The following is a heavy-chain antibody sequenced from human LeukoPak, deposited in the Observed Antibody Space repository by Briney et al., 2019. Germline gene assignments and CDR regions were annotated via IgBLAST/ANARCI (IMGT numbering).Heavy chain of an antibody. CDR1: GYTFTNYA. CDR3: ARLGYCSGGSCSYYYYGMDV. J-gene: IGHJ6*02. CDR2: IIPIFGTA. V-gene: IGHV1-69*13. Sequence: ASVKVSCKASGYTFTNYAISWVRQAPGQGLEWMGGIIPIFGTANYAQKFQGRVTITADESTSTAYMELSSLRSEDTAVYYCARLGYCSGGSCSYYYYGMDVWGQGTTVTVSS. D-gene: IGHD2-15*01.